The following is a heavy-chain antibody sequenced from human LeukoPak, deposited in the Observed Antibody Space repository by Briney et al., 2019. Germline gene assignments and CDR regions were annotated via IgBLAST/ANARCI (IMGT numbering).Heavy chain of an antibody. CDR2: ISYTGTT. D-gene: IGHD3-22*01. CDR1: AGSFNSYY. Sequence: PSETLSLTCTVSAGSFNSYYWSWIRQPPGKGLEWIGSISYTGTTYCNPSLKSRVSKSVDTSKNQFSLNLTSVTAADTAVYYCAREGKLTGYFGGLGFNYWGQGTLVTVSS. V-gene: IGHV4-39*07. J-gene: IGHJ4*02. CDR3: AREGKLTGYFGGLGFNY.